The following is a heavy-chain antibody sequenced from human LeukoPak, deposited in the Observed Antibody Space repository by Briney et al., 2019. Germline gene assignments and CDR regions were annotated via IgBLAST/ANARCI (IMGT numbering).Heavy chain of an antibody. V-gene: IGHV3-21*01. CDR2: ISSSSSYI. Sequence: GGSLRLSCAASRFTFSSYSMNWVRQAPGKGLEGVSSISSSSSYIYYADSVKGRFTISRDNAKNSLYLHMNSLRAEDTAVYYCARHPATYIAVAGHFDYWGQGTLVTVSS. CDR1: RFTFSSYS. CDR3: ARHPATYIAVAGHFDY. J-gene: IGHJ4*02. D-gene: IGHD6-19*01.